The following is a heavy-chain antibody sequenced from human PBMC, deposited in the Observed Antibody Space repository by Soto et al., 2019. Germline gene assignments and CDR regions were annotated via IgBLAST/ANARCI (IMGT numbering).Heavy chain of an antibody. V-gene: IGHV1-46*01. Sequence: QVQLVQSGAEVKKPGASVKVSCKASGYTFTSYYMHWVRQAPGQGLEWMGIINPSGGSTSYAQKFQGRVTMTRDTPTSTVYMELGSLRSEATPVYSCARVSSWSCFDYWGQGPLVTVSS. CDR3: ARVSSWSCFDY. CDR1: GYTFTSYY. D-gene: IGHD6-13*01. CDR2: INPSGGST. J-gene: IGHJ4*02.